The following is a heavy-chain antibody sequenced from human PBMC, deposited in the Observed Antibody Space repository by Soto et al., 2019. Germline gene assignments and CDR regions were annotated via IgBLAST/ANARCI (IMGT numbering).Heavy chain of an antibody. V-gene: IGHV4-30-4*01. D-gene: IGHD2-2*01. CDR3: ARVRPAYFDL. J-gene: IGHJ2*01. Sequence: QVQLQESGPGLVKPSQTLSLTCTVSGGSISSGDYYWSWIRQPPGKGLEWIGYIYYSGSTYYNPSLXVXVXTSXGTSKNQFSLKLSSVTAAATAVYYCARVRPAYFDLWGRGTLVTVSS. CDR2: IYYSGST. CDR1: GGSISSGDYY.